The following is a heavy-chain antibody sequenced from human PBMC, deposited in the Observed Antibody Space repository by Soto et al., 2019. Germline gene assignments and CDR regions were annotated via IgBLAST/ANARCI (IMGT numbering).Heavy chain of an antibody. V-gene: IGHV4-4*07. CDR1: CVYMTDLY. D-gene: IGHD1-26*01. CDR2: VDRSGNT. Sequence: SHTLSVTATATCVYMTDLYENWVRQPTGKGLEWFGRVDRSGNTHSNPSIKSRLSMSVDMSNSHFSLRLTSLSPADTARYYCAREEPQWDPTRYFELGRPGISVTVSS. J-gene: IGHJ2*01. CDR3: AREEPQWDPTRYFEL.